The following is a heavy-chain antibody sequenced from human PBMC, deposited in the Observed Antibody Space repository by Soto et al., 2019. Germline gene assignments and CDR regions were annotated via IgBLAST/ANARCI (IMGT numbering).Heavy chain of an antibody. CDR2: ISPEGTTT. CDR1: GFTFSGDW. CDR3: SRGRSPYYGYFDP. V-gene: IGHV3-74*01. J-gene: IGHJ5*02. D-gene: IGHD3-3*01. Sequence: GGSLRLSCVASGFTFSGDWMHWVGQVPGKGLVWVSRISPEGTTTYYADSVKGRFTISRDNAKNTLYLQMNGLRADDTAVYYCSRGRSPYYGYFDPWGPGTLVTVSS.